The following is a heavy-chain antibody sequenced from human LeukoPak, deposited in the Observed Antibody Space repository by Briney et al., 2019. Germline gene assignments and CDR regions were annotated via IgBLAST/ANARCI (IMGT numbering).Heavy chain of an antibody. V-gene: IGHV3-21*01. CDR2: ISSSSSYI. CDR3: ARSIVVVPAAMYQKYNWFDP. CDR1: GFTFSSYS. D-gene: IGHD2-2*01. J-gene: IGHJ5*02. Sequence: PGGSLRLSCAASGFTFSSYSINWVRQAPGKGLEWVSYISSSSSYIYYADSVTGRFTISRDNATNSLYLQMNSLRTEHTAVYYCARSIVVVPAAMYQKYNWFDPWGQGTLVTVSS.